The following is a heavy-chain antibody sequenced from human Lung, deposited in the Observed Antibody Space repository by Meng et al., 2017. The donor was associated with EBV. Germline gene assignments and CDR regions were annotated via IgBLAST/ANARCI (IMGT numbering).Heavy chain of an antibody. Sequence: QVQLQESGPRLVKPSHTLSLTCAGSGGSISSCGYYWSWIRQPPGKGLEWIGYIYYSGITYYNPSLQSRLTISADTSKNQFSLMLTSLTAADTAVYYCARGADEYGGNAFDFWGQGALVTVSS. D-gene: IGHD4-23*01. J-gene: IGHJ4*02. CDR3: ARGADEYGGNAFDF. CDR1: GGSISSCGYY. V-gene: IGHV4-31*11. CDR2: IYYSGIT.